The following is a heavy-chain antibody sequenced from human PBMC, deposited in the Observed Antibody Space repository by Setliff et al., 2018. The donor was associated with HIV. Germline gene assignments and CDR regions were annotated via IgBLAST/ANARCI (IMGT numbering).Heavy chain of an antibody. Sequence: PGGSLRLSCAASGFIFSNYRMNWVRQAPGKGLEWVSSISSSSTYTFYADSVKGRFTISRDNAKNSLYLQMNSLRAEDTAVYYCARLMYSSGPGSFDYWGQGTPVTVSS. CDR3: ARLMYSSGPGSFDY. CDR1: GFIFSNYR. J-gene: IGHJ4*02. V-gene: IGHV3-21*01. D-gene: IGHD6-25*01. CDR2: ISSSSTYT.